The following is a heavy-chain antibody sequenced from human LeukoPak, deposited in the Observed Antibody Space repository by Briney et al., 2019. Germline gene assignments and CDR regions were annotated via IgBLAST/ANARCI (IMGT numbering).Heavy chain of an antibody. CDR1: GGSISSSSYY. J-gene: IGHJ5*02. CDR3: ARGDNWFDP. Sequence: SETLSLTCTVSGGSISSSSYYWGWIRQPAGKGLEWIGRIYTSGSTNYNPSLKSRVTMSVDTSKNQFSLKLSSVTAADTAVYYCARGDNWFDPWGQGTLVTVSS. V-gene: IGHV4-61*02. CDR2: IYTSGST.